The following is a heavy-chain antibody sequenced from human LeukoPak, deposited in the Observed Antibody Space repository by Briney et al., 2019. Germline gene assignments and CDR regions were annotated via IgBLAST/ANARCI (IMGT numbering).Heavy chain of an antibody. CDR3: ARMAGRTVDH. J-gene: IGHJ4*02. CDR2: IFPTGST. CDR1: GVSVSTVGYS. V-gene: IGHV4-30-2*01. Sequence: SQTLSLTCTVSGVSVSTVGYSWAWIRQAPQKGLEWIGYIFPTGSTSHNPSLKSRLTISLERSNNQFSLSLNSMSAADTAVYYCARMAGRTVDHWGQGTLVTVTS. D-gene: IGHD5-24*01.